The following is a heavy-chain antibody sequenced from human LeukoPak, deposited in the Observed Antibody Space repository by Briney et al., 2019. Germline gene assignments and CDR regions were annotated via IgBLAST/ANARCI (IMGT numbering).Heavy chain of an antibody. V-gene: IGHV1-2*02. CDR2: MSPHSGDT. J-gene: IGHJ4*02. D-gene: IGHD4-11*01. CDR3: VRDLYMASPSPDY. CDR1: GYTFSDYN. Sequence: ASVKVSCKASGYTFSDYNMHWVRQAPGQGPEWMGWMSPHSGDTNYAQKFRGRVTMTRDTSITTAYMELTSLTSDDTAVYYCVRDLYMASPSPDYWGRGTLVTVSS.